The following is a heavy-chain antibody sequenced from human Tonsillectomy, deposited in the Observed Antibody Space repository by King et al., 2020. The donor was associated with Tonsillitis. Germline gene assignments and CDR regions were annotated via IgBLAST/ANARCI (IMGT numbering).Heavy chain of an antibody. V-gene: IGHV4-59*01. CDR1: GGSISSYY. D-gene: IGHD7-27*01. CDR3: ARVLTGDGVDY. Sequence: MQLQESGPGLVKPSETLSLTCTVSGGSISSYYWSWIRQPPGKGLEWIGYIYYSGSTNYNPSLKSRVTISVDTSKNQYSLKLSSVTAADTAVYYCARVLTGDGVDYGGQGPLVPVSS. J-gene: IGHJ4*02. CDR2: IYYSGST.